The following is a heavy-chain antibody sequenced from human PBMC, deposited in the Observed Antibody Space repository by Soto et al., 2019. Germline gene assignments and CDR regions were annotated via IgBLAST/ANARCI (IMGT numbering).Heavy chain of an antibody. D-gene: IGHD1-7*01. CDR1: GFSLSTSGVG. V-gene: IGHV2-5*02. CDR2: IYWDDDK. CDR3: AHRLTLNSDWNYGRFDY. Sequence: LRLSCAASGFSLSTSGVGVGWIRQPPGKALEWLALIYWDDDKRYSPSLRSRLTITKDTSKNQVVLTMTNMDPVDTATYYCAHRLTLNSDWNYGRFDYWGQGTLVTVSS. J-gene: IGHJ4*02.